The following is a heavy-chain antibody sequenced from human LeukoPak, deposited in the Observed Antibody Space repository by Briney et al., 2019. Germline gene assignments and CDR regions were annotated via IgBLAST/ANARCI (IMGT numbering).Heavy chain of an antibody. CDR1: GVTVSSNY. CDR3: TRGSPPVLY. V-gene: IGHV3-53*01. D-gene: IGHD3-10*02. J-gene: IGHJ4*02. CDR2: IYSGGST. Sequence: GGSLRLSCAASGVTVSSNYMSWVRQAPGKGLEWVSVIYSGGSTYYADSVKCRVTISRHNSKNTIYLQMNSPRSKDTAGYYCTRGSPPVLYWGQGTLVTVPS.